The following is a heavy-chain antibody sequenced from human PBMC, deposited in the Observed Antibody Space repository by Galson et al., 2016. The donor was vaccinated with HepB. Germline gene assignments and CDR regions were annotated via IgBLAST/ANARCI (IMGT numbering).Heavy chain of an antibody. Sequence: SLRLSCAASGLSVSKNYMSWVRQAPGKGLEWVSVIYSGGDTYYADSVKGRFTISRDNSKDTVYLQMNSLRAEDTVVYYCARENYDLWSGYYFGGFDYWGQGSLVTVSS. J-gene: IGHJ4*02. CDR3: ARENYDLWSGYYFGGFDY. V-gene: IGHV3-53*01. CDR1: GLSVSKNY. D-gene: IGHD3-3*01. CDR2: IYSGGDT.